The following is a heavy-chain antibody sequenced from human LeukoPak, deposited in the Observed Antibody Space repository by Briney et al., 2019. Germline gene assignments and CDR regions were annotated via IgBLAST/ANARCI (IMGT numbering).Heavy chain of an antibody. CDR1: GYTFTSYY. D-gene: IGHD3-10*01. V-gene: IGHV1-46*01. J-gene: IGHJ6*02. CDR3: ARQDRYYGSGSLAEMDV. CDR2: INPSGGST. Sequence: GASVKVSCKASGYTFTSYYMHWVRQAPGQGLEWMGIINPSGGSTSYAQKFQGRVTMTRDTSTSTVYMELSSLRSEDTAVYYCARQDRYYGSGSLAEMDVWCQGTTVTVSS.